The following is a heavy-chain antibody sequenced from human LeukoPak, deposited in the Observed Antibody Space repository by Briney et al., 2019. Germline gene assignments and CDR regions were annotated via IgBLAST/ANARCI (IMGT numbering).Heavy chain of an antibody. D-gene: IGHD2-2*01. J-gene: IGHJ4*02. V-gene: IGHV3-23*01. Sequence: GGSLRLSCTASGFTFSSYTMSWVRQAPGKGLKWVSTISTGGGNTYYADSVKGRFTISRDSSKNTLCLQMNSLRAEDTAMYYCARGLRHCDRTSCFQPFDCWGQGTLVTVSS. CDR1: GFTFSSYT. CDR3: ARGLRHCDRTSCFQPFDC. CDR2: ISTGGGNT.